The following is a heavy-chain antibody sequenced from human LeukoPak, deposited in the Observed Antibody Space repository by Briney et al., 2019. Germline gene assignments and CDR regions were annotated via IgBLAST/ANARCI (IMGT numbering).Heavy chain of an antibody. CDR2: IYYSVST. J-gene: IGHJ3*02. V-gene: IGHV4-59*01. CDR3: ARDRFFDWNDSDAFDI. CDR1: GGSISSYY. Sequence: SETLSLTCTVSGGSISSYYWSWIRQPPGKGLEWIGYIYYSVSTNYNPSLKSRVTISVDTSKTQFSLKLSSVTAADTAVYYCARDRFFDWNDSDAFDIWGQGTMVTVSS. D-gene: IGHD1-1*01.